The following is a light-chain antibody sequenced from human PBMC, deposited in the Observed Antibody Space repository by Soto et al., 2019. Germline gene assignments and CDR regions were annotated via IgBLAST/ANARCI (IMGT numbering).Light chain of an antibody. Sequence: SYELTQPPSVSVFPGQTATITCGGKNIETYSVHWYQLKPGQAPVLVVYDDSDRPSGIPERFSGSYSGNTASLTISRVEAGDEADYYCAAWDDILNGYVFGGGTKLTVL. CDR1: NIETYS. CDR2: DDS. V-gene: IGLV3-21*02. CDR3: AAWDDILNGYV. J-gene: IGLJ1*01.